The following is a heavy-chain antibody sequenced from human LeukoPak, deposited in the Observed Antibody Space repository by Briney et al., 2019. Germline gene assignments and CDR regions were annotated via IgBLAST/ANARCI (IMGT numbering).Heavy chain of an antibody. D-gene: IGHD3-3*01. CDR3: ARHEFLEWLLYRLNWFDP. CDR2: IYYSGST. CDR1: GGSISSRSYY. V-gene: IGHV4-39*01. J-gene: IGHJ5*02. Sequence: SETLYLTCTVSGGSISSRSYYWGWIRQPPGKGLEWIGSIYYSGSTYYNASLKSRVTISVDTSKNQFSLKLSSVTAADTAVYYCARHEFLEWLLYRLNWFDPWGQGTLVTVSS.